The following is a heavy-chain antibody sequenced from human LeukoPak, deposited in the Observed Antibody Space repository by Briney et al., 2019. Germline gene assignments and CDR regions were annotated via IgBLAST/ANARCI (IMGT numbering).Heavy chain of an antibody. CDR3: ARGDYGSGSPADYYYYGMDV. Sequence: PSETLSLTCTFSGRRISRYYWSWLRQPPGKGLEWIGYIYYSGSTNYNPSLKSRVTISVDTSKNQFSLKLSSVTAADTAVYYCARGDYGSGSPADYYYYGMDVWGQGTTVTVSS. CDR2: IYYSGST. CDR1: GRRISRYY. V-gene: IGHV4-59*01. J-gene: IGHJ6*02. D-gene: IGHD3-10*01.